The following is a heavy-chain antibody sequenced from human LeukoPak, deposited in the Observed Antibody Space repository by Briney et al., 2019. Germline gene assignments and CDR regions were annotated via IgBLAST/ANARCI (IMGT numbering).Heavy chain of an antibody. J-gene: IGHJ4*02. CDR1: GFTFSSYW. CDR2: IKQDGSEK. D-gene: IGHD3-3*01. CDR3: ARDSNYDFWKYFDY. Sequence: GGSLRLSCAASGFTFSSYWMSWVRQAPGKGLEWVANIKQDGSEKYYVDSVKGRFTISRDNSKNTLYLQMNSLRAEDTAVYYCARDSNYDFWKYFDYWGQGTLVTVSS. V-gene: IGHV3-7*01.